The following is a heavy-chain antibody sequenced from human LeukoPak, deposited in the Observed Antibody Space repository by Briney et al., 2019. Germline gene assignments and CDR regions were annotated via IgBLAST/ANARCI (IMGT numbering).Heavy chain of an antibody. V-gene: IGHV3-23*01. CDR2: ISGSGGST. Sequence: GGSLRPSCAASGFTFSSYAMSWVRQAPGKGLEWVSGISGSGGSTYYADSVKGRFTISRDNSKNTLYLQMNSLRAEDTAVYYCAKESFIPYYYDSSGYVDYWGQGTLVTVSS. CDR3: AKESFIPYYYDSSGYVDY. D-gene: IGHD3-22*01. J-gene: IGHJ4*02. CDR1: GFTFSSYA.